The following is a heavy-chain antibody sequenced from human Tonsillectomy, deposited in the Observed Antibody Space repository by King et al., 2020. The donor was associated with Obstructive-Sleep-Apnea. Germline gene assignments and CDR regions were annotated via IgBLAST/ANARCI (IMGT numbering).Heavy chain of an antibody. V-gene: IGHV3-9*01. CDR2: ISWNSGNL. CDR3: ANDILEGTVGVVITRTGFDY. Sequence: VQLVESGGDLVQPGRSLRLSCAASGFTFDDYAMHWVRQAPGKGLEWVSGISWNSGNLAYADSVKGRFTISRDSAKNSLYLQMNSLRAEDTALYYCANDILEGTVGVVITRTGFDYWGQGTLVTVSS. D-gene: IGHD3-22*01. J-gene: IGHJ4*02. CDR1: GFTFDDYA.